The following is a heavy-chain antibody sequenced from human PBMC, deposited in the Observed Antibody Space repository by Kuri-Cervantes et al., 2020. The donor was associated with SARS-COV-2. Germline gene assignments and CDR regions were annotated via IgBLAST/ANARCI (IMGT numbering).Heavy chain of an antibody. D-gene: IGHD2-2*02. CDR2: IYHSGST. V-gene: IGHV4-38-2*01. CDR1: GGSLSGSY. Sequence: SQTLSLTCAIYGGSLSGSYWSWIRQSPGKRLEWIGSIYHSGSTYYNPSLQSRVTISVDTSKNQFSLKLSSVTAADTAVYYCARVGDIVVVPAAITAWGQGTLVTVSS. CDR3: ARVGDIVVVPAAITA. J-gene: IGHJ5*02.